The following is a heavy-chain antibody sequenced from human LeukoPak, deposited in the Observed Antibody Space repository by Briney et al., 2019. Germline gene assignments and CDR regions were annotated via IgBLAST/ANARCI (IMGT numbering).Heavy chain of an antibody. J-gene: IGHJ4*02. Sequence: SETLSLTCTVPGGSITSSDYWWAWIRLPPGRGLEWIGSIYYSGSTYYNPPLKSRATISVDTSKNQFSLKLSSVTAADAAVYFCARRSSSWYYFEDWGQGTLVTVSS. D-gene: IGHD6-13*01. V-gene: IGHV4-39*07. CDR1: GGSITSSDYW. CDR3: ARRSSSWYYFED. CDR2: IYYSGST.